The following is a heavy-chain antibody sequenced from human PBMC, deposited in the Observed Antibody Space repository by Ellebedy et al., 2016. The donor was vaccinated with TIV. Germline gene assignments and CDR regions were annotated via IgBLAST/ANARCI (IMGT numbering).Heavy chain of an antibody. D-gene: IGHD6-19*01. CDR1: GCSISSSSFY. Sequence: SETLSLTXTVSGCSISSSSFYWVWIRQPPGKGLEWIGSIYYSGSTYYNPSLNSRVTISVDTSKNQFSLKLSSVTIADTAVYYCARGPRGIAVASSRLLDYWGQGTLVTVSS. J-gene: IGHJ4*02. V-gene: IGHV4-39*07. CDR3: ARGPRGIAVASSRLLDY. CDR2: IYYSGST.